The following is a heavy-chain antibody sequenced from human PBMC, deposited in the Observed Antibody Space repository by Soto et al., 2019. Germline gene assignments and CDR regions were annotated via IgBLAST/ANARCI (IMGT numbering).Heavy chain of an antibody. V-gene: IGHV4-34*01. CDR1: GGSFSGYF. CDR2: ANARGRR. CDR3: ARGLAPTIFGTVPTPYGFDP. D-gene: IGHD3-3*01. J-gene: IGHJ5*02. Sequence: ETRSLTRAVYGGSFSGYFWIWHSQPPRKGLGWVGEANARGRRNNNPSLKSRLTISLDTSKNQVSLGLGSLTSADTAVYYCARGLAPTIFGTVPTPYGFDPWGQGTLVTVS.